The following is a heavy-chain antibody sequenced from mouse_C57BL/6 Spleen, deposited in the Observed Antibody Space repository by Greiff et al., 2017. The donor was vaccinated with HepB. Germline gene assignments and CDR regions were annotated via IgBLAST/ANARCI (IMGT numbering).Heavy chain of an antibody. Sequence: EVKLEESGPGLVKPSQSLSLTCSVTGYSITSGYYWNWIRQFPGNKLEWMGYISYDGSNNYNPSLKNRISTTRDTSKNQFFLKLNSVTTEDTATYYCAREGTVDAMDYWGQGTSVTVSS. J-gene: IGHJ4*01. D-gene: IGHD1-1*01. V-gene: IGHV3-6*01. CDR2: ISYDGSN. CDR3: AREGTVDAMDY. CDR1: GYSITSGYY.